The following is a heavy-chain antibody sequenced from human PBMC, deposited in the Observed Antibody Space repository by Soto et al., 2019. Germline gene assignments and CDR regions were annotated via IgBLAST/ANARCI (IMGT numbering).Heavy chain of an antibody. V-gene: IGHV1-69*13. Sequence: SVKVYSKASGGAFSSYAMSLVRQAPGLGLEWMGGIIPIFGTANYAQKFHGRVTITADESTSTAYMELSSLRSEDTAVYYCARVSGSLWDWGQGTLVTVSS. CDR3: ARVSGSLWD. CDR2: IIPIFGTA. D-gene: IGHD2-15*01. CDR1: GGAFSSYA. J-gene: IGHJ4*02.